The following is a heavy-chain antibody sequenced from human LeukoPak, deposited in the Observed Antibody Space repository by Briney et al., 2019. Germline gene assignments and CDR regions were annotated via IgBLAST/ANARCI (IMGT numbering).Heavy chain of an antibody. CDR1: GFSVSNYG. CDR2: FSATDGSA. J-gene: IGHJ4*02. D-gene: IGHD2-2*02. V-gene: IGHV3-23*01. CDR3: ARADLGYCSSTSCYTGGLDY. Sequence: PGGSLRLSCAASGFSVSNYGMTWVRQAPGKGLEWVSAFSATDGSAQYAESVKGRFTISRDNSKNSLYLQLNSLRAEDTAVYYCARADLGYCSSTSCYTGGLDYWGQGTLVTVSS.